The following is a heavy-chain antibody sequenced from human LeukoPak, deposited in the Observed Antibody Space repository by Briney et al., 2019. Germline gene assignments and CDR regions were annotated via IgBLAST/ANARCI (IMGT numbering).Heavy chain of an antibody. Sequence: PSETLSLTCTVSGDSISSYYWSWIQQPPGKGLEWIGYIYYSGSTNYNPSLKSRVTISVDTSKNQFSLKLSSVTAADTAVYYCARFSVGSAFDIWGQGTMVTVSS. J-gene: IGHJ3*02. D-gene: IGHD2-15*01. CDR2: IYYSGST. CDR3: ARFSVGSAFDI. V-gene: IGHV4-59*08. CDR1: GDSISSYY.